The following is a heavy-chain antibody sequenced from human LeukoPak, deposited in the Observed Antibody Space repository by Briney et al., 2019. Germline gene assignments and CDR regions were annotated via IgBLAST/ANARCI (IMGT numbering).Heavy chain of an antibody. CDR3: AREMGCSGGSCYVAFDI. J-gene: IGHJ3*02. CDR1: GFSFSSYG. D-gene: IGHD2-15*01. V-gene: IGHV3-33*01. Sequence: GGSLRLSCAASGFSFSSYGMHGVRQAPGKGLDWVAVIWEDGNKKYYVDSVKGRFTISRDNSKKTLYLEKNSLRAEDTAVYYCAREMGCSGGSCYVAFDIWGQGTMVTVSS. CDR2: IWEDGNKK.